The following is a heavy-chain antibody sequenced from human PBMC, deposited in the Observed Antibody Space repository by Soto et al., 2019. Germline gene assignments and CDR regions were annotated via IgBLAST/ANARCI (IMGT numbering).Heavy chain of an antibody. D-gene: IGHD3-10*01. J-gene: IGHJ6*02. CDR3: ARERTQGEAPLYGMDV. Sequence: GESLKISCKGSGYSFTSYWISWVRQMPGKGLEWMGRIDPSDSYTNYSPSFQGHVTISADKSISTAYLQWSSLKASDTAMYYCARERTQGEAPLYGMDVWGPGPTVTVSS. CDR1: GYSFTSYW. CDR2: IDPSDSYT. V-gene: IGHV5-10-1*01.